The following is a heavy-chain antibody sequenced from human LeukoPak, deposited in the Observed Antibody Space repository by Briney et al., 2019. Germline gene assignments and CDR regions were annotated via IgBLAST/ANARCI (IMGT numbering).Heavy chain of an antibody. CDR3: ARAAGECSGGSCYVINWFDP. Sequence: GGSLRLSCAASGFTFSSYSMNWVRRAPGKGLEWVSSISSSSSYIYYADSVKGRFTISRDNAKNSLYLQVSSLRAEDTAVYYCARAAGECSGGSCYVINWFDPWGQGTLVTVSS. CDR2: ISSSSSYI. D-gene: IGHD2-15*01. J-gene: IGHJ5*02. CDR1: GFTFSSYS. V-gene: IGHV3-21*01.